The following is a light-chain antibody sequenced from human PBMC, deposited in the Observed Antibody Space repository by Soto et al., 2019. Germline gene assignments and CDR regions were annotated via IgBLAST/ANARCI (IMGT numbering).Light chain of an antibody. CDR3: LAWDGSLTGAV. Sequence: QSVLTQPPSASGTPGQRVTISCSGSSSNIGRNAVNWYQQVPGTAPKLLIYSHDQRPSGVPDRFSGSKSGTSASLAISGLQCEDEANYHCLAWDGSLTGAVFGGGTKLTVL. CDR1: SSNIGRNA. CDR2: SHD. V-gene: IGLV1-44*01. J-gene: IGLJ3*02.